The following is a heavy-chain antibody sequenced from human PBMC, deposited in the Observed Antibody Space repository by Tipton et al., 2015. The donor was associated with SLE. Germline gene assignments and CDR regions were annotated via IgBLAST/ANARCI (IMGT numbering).Heavy chain of an antibody. CDR2: IYYSGST. CDR1: GGSISSYY. J-gene: IGHJ3*02. D-gene: IGHD3-10*01. CDR3: ARDRAVLLGAFDI. Sequence: TLSLTCTVSGGSISSYYWGWIRQPPGKGLEWIGYIYYSGSTYYNPSLKSRVTISVDTSKNQFSLKLSSVTAADTAVYYCARDRAVLLGAFDIWGQGTMVTVSS. V-gene: IGHV4-4*08.